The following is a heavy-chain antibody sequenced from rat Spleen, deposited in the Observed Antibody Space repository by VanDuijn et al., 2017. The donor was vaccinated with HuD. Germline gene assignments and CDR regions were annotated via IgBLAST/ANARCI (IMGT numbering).Heavy chain of an antibody. CDR2: ISTDGVNI. D-gene: IGHD4-6*01. CDR3: AKDYIGPSS. V-gene: IGHV5-58*01. J-gene: IGHJ2*01. CDR1: GFTFSSYW. Sequence: EVQLVESGGGLVQPGRSLKLSCVASGFTFSSYWMYWIRQAPGKGLEWVSSISTDGVNIHYLDSVKGRFTISRDNVENTVYLQMNSLRSEDTATYYCAKDYIGPSSWGQGVMVTVSS.